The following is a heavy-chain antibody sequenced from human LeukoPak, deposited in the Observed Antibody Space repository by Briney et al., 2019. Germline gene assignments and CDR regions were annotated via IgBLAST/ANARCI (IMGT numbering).Heavy chain of an antibody. CDR1: GGSISSSNW. J-gene: IGHJ4*02. CDR2: IYHSGST. D-gene: IGHD2-15*01. V-gene: IGHV4-4*02. CDR3: ARSSGGHFDS. Sequence: SETLSLTCAVSGGSISSSNWWSWVRQPPGKGLEWIGEIYHSGSTNYNPSLKSRDTISVDTSKNQFSLKLTSVTAADTAVYYCARSSGGHFDSWGQGTLVTVSS.